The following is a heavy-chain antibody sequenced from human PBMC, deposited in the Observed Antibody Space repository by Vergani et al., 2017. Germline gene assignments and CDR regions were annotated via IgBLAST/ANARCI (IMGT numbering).Heavy chain of an antibody. J-gene: IGHJ6*03. V-gene: IGHV3-21*01. D-gene: IGHD2-2*01. CDR3: ARAGYCSSTSSQKYYYMDV. CDR1: GFTFSSYS. Sequence: EVQLVESGGGLVKPGGSLRLSCAASGFTFSSYSMNWVRQAPGKGLEWVSSISSSSSYIYYADSVKGRFTISRDNAKNSLYLQMNSLRAEDTAVYYCARAGYCSSTSSQKYYYMDVWGKGTTVTVSS. CDR2: ISSSSSYI.